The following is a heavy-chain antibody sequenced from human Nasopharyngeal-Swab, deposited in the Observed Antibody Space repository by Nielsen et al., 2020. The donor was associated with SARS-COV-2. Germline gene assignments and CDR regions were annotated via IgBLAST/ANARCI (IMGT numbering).Heavy chain of an antibody. J-gene: IGHJ6*02. CDR3: AKDLQKWLVLGGYYYYNMDV. D-gene: IGHD6-19*01. CDR1: GFTFSSYA. V-gene: IGHV3-23*01. CDR2: ISGSGGST. Sequence: GSLRLSCAASGFTFSSYAMSWVRQAPGKGLEWVSSISGSGGSTYYAHSVKGRFTISRDNSKNTLYLQMNSLRAEDTAVYYCAKDLQKWLVLGGYYYYNMDVWGQGTLVTVSS.